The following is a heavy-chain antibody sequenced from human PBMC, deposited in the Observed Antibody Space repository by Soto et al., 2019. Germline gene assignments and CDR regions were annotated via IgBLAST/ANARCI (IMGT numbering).Heavy chain of an antibody. V-gene: IGHV1-69*02. Sequence: QVQLVQSGAEVKQPGSSVKVSCKASGGTFSSSTISWVRQAPGQGLEWMGRIIPILCIANYAQKFQGRVTITADKSTSTAYMELSSLRDDDTAVYYCATEIAAAPDYWGQGTLVTVSS. D-gene: IGHD6-13*01. CDR1: GGTFSSST. CDR3: ATEIAAAPDY. CDR2: IIPILCIA. J-gene: IGHJ4*02.